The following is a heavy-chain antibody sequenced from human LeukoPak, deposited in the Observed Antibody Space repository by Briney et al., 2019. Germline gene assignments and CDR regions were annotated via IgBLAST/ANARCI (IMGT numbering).Heavy chain of an antibody. V-gene: IGHV3-74*01. CDR1: GFTFSNYW. J-gene: IGHJ5*02. Sequence: GGSLRLSCAASGFTFSNYWIHWVHQAPGKGLVWVSRINTDGSITSYADSVKGRFTISRDNAKNTLYLQMNSLRAEDTAVYYCATIGYSSEPWGQGTLVTVSS. CDR2: INTDGSIT. D-gene: IGHD5-12*01. CDR3: ATIGYSSEP.